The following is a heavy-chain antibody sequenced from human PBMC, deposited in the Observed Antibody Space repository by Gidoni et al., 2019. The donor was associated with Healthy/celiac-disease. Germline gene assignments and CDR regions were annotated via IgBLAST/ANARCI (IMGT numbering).Heavy chain of an antibody. CDR2: IYPGDSDT. D-gene: IGHD5-12*01. V-gene: IGHV5-51*01. CDR1: GYSFTSYR. Sequence: EVQLVQSGAEVKKPGESLKICCKGSGYSFTSYRIGWVRQMPGKGLEWMGIIYPGDSDTRYIASFQGQVTISAGKSIGTAYLQCSSLKASDTAMYYCARHPPSGLQFERADYWGQGTLVTVSS. J-gene: IGHJ4*02. CDR3: ARHPPSGLQFERADY.